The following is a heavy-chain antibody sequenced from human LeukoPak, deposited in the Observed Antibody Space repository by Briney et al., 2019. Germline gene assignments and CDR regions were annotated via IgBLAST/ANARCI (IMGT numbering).Heavy chain of an antibody. CDR3: ERVTRYSSGWYGGYFDY. CDR1: GGSISSSNW. V-gene: IGHV4-4*02. Sequence: PSETLSLTCAVSGGSISSSNWWSWVRQPPGKGLEWIGEIYHSGSTNYNPSLKSRVTISVVKSKNQFSLKLSSVTAADTAVYYCERVTRYSSGWYGGYFDYWGQGTLVTVSS. J-gene: IGHJ4*02. D-gene: IGHD6-19*01. CDR2: IYHSGST.